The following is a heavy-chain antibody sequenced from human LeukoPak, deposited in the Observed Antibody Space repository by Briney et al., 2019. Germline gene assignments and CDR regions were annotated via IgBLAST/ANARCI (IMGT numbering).Heavy chain of an antibody. CDR1: GFTFSSYE. CDR3: ARDEYSSSCSYAFDI. J-gene: IGHJ3*02. D-gene: IGHD6-13*01. Sequence: PGGSLRLSCAASGFTFSSYEMNWVRQAPGKGLEWVSYISSSGSTIYYADSVKGRFTISRDNAKNSLYLQMNTLRAEDTAVYYSARDEYSSSCSYAFDIWGQGTMVTVSS. CDR2: ISSSGSTI. V-gene: IGHV3-48*03.